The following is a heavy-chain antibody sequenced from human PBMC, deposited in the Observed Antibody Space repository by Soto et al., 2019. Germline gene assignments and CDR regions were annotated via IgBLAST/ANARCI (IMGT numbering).Heavy chain of an antibody. J-gene: IGHJ4*02. CDR2: IYYSGST. V-gene: IGHV4-59*01. D-gene: IGHD6-13*01. CDR1: GDSITSYY. CDR3: ARDGPYSSSSYYFDY. Sequence: SETLSLTCTVSGDSITSYYWSWIRQPPGKGLEWIGYIYYSGSTNYNPSPKSRVTISVDTSKNQFSLNLSSVTAADTAVYYCARDGPYSSSSYYFDYWGQGTLVTVSS.